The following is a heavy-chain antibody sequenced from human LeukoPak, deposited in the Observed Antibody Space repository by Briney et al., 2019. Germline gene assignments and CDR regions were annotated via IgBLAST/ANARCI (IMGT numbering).Heavy chain of an antibody. J-gene: IGHJ3*02. V-gene: IGHV1-2*02. Sequence: ASVKVSCKASGYTFTGYYMHWVRQAPGQGLEWMGWINPNSGGTNYAQKFQGRVTMTRDTSISTAYMELCRLRSDDTAVYYCATGGSYYSVYAFDIWGQGTMVTVSS. D-gene: IGHD1-26*01. CDR1: GYTFTGYY. CDR2: INPNSGGT. CDR3: ATGGSYYSVYAFDI.